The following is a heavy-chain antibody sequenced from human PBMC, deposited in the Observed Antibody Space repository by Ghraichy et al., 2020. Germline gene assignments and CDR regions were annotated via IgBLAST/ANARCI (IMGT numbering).Heavy chain of an antibody. V-gene: IGHV3-20*01. D-gene: IGHD2-2*01. CDR2: INWNGGST. J-gene: IGHJ3*02. CDR3: ARRISSSAFDI. Sequence: GALRLSCAASGFTFDDYGMSWVRQAPGKGLEWVSGINWNGGSTGYADSVKGRFTISRDNAKNSLYLQMNSLRAEDTALYHCARRISSSAFDIWGQGTMVTVSS. CDR1: GFTFDDYG.